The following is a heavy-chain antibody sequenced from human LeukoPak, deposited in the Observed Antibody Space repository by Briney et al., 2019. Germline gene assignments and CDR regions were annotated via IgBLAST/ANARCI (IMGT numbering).Heavy chain of an antibody. CDR3: ARDSPDLGHYYYMDV. CDR1: GGSISSSNW. J-gene: IGHJ6*03. CDR2: IYHSGST. Sequence: SGTLSLTCAVSGGSISSSNWWSWVRQPPGKGLEWIGEIYHSGSTNYNPSLKSRVTISVDKSKNQFSLKLSSVTAADTAVYYCARDSPDLGHYYYMDVWGKGTTVTVSS. D-gene: IGHD7-27*01. V-gene: IGHV4-4*02.